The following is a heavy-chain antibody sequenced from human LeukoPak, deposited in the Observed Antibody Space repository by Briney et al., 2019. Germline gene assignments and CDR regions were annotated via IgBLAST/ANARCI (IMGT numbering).Heavy chain of an antibody. D-gene: IGHD3-3*01. V-gene: IGHV1-69*13. CDR1: GGTFSSYA. CDR3: VFLRVPQGGYWFDP. J-gene: IGHJ5*02. Sequence: SVKVSCKASGGTFSSYAISWVRQAPGQGLEWMGGIIPIFGTANYAQKFQGRVTITADESTSTAYMELSSLRSEDTAVYYCVFLRVPQGGYWFDPWGQGTLVTVSS. CDR2: IIPIFGTA.